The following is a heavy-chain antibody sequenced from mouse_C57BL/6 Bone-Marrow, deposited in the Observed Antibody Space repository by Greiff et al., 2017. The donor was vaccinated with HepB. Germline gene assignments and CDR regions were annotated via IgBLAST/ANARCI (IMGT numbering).Heavy chain of an antibody. CDR3: TTDYDYDYYARDY. V-gene: IGHV14-4*01. CDR2: IDPENGDT. D-gene: IGHD2-4*01. Sequence: EVQLQQSGAELVRPGASVKLSCPASGFNIKDDYMHWVKQRPAQGLEWIGWIDPENGDTAYASKFQGKATITADTSSNTAYLQLSSLTSEDTAVYYCTTDYDYDYYARDYWGQGTSGTVAS. CDR1: GFNIKDDY. J-gene: IGHJ4*01.